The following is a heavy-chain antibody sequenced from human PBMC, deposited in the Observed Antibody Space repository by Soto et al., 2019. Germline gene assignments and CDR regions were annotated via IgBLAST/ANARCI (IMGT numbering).Heavy chain of an antibody. CDR2: ISGSGDST. D-gene: IGHD4-17*01. Sequence: GGSLRLSCAPSGFTFISYAMNWVRQAPGKGLEWVSGISGSGDSTYYADSVKGRFTISRDNSKNTLYLQMNSLRAEDTAVYYCARGPSGDYSYYFDYWGQGTLVTVSS. CDR1: GFTFISYA. J-gene: IGHJ4*02. V-gene: IGHV3-23*01. CDR3: ARGPSGDYSYYFDY.